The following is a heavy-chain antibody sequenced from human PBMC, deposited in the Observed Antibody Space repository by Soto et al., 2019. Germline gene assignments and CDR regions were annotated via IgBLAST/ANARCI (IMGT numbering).Heavy chain of an antibody. V-gene: IGHV3-74*01. CDR2: INPESTTI. Sequence: ELQLVESGGGLVQPGGSLRLSCVASGISRLWMHWVRQAPGKGLVWVSRINPESTTINYADSVKGRFSISRDNAKDTLYLQMNSLRAEDTAVYYCARGAYGDPVDSWGQGTLVTVSS. J-gene: IGHJ4*02. CDR1: GISRLW. CDR3: ARGAYGDPVDS. D-gene: IGHD4-17*01.